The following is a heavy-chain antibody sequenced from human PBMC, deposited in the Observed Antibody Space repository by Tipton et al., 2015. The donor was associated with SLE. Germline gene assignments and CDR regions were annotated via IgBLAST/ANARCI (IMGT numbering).Heavy chain of an antibody. CDR3: ARERQLGL. CDR2: INPSGGST. CDR1: GYTFTTYY. J-gene: IGHJ5*02. V-gene: IGHV1-46*01. D-gene: IGHD6-13*01. Sequence: QSGAEVKKPGASVKVSCKASGYTFTTYYLHWVRQAPGQGLEWMGIINPSGGSTSYAQKFQGRVTMTRDTSTSTVYMELRSLRSDDTAVYYCARERQLGLWGQGTLVTVSS.